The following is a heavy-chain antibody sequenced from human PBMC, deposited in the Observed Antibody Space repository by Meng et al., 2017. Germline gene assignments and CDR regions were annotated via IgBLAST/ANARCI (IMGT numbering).Heavy chain of an antibody. CDR2: IKQDGSEK. CDR1: GFTFSSYW. D-gene: IGHD6-6*01. J-gene: IGHJ4*02. CDR3: ASGWLVGYFDY. Sequence: GESLKISCAASGFTFSSYWMSWVRQAPGKGLEWVANIKQDGSEKYYVDSVKGRFTISRDNAKNSLYLQMNSLRAEDTAVYYCASGWLVGYFDYWGQGTLVTVSS. V-gene: IGHV3-7*01.